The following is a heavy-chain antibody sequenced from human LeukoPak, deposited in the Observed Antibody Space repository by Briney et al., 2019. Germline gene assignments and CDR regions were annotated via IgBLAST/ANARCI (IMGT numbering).Heavy chain of an antibody. CDR2: IFYTGST. Sequence: SETLSLTCTVSGGSISSYYWSWIRQPPGKGLEWIGHIFYTGSTTYNPSLKSRVTISVDKSKNQFSLKLSSVTTADTAVYYCARAGAWQIDPWGQGTLVTVSS. CDR1: GGSISSYY. D-gene: IGHD3-10*01. CDR3: ARAGAWQIDP. J-gene: IGHJ5*02. V-gene: IGHV4-59*01.